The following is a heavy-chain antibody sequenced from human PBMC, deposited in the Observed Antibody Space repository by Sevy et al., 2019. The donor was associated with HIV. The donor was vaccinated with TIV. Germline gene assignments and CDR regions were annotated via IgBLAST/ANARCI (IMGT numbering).Heavy chain of an antibody. CDR3: ARGSGVYTGGWFDGPFDF. J-gene: IGHJ4*02. Sequence: GGSLRLSCAASGFTFSIYGMHWVRQVPGKGLEWVSVIWYDGSNKDYADSVKGRFTISRDNSKNTLYLQMNSLRVEDTAVYYCARGSGVYTGGWFDGPFDFWGQGSLVTVSS. V-gene: IGHV3-33*01. CDR2: IWYDGSNK. CDR1: GFTFSIYG. D-gene: IGHD6-13*01.